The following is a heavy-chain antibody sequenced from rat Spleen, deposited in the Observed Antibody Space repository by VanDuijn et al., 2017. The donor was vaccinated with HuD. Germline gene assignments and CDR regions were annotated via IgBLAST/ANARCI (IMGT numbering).Heavy chain of an antibody. CDR3: ARRDHGSHGYVMDA. CDR2: ISYIGST. V-gene: IGHV3-1*01. J-gene: IGHJ4*01. Sequence: EVQLQESGPGLVKPSQSLSLTCSVTGYSITSNFWGWIRKFPGNEMEWIGHISYIGSTIYNPSLKSRISITRDTSKNQFFLQLNSVTTEDTATYYCARRDHGSHGYVMDAWGQGASVTVSS. CDR1: GYSITSNF. D-gene: IGHD1-3*01.